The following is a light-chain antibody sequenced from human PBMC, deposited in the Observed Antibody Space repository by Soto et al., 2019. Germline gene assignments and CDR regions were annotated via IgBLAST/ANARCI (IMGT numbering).Light chain of an antibody. V-gene: IGKV1-27*01. CDR2: AAS. CDR3: QQNNRYSWT. CDR1: QGIANF. J-gene: IGKJ1*01. Sequence: DIQMTQSPSSLSASVGDTVTITCRASQGIANFLAWYQQRPGKVPTLLIYAASTLQSGVPSRFSGSGSETEFTLTISSLQPDDIGTYYCQQNNRYSWTFGQGTKVDIK.